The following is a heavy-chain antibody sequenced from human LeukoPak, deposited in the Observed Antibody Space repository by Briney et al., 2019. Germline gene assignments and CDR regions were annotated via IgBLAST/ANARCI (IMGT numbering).Heavy chain of an antibody. J-gene: IGHJ3*02. CDR2: IYNSGRT. D-gene: IGHD3-22*01. Sequence: SETLSLTCTVSGGSISSYYWSWIRQPPGKGLEWIGYIYNSGRTNFNPSLKSRVTMSVDTSKNQFSLKLSSVTAADTAVYYCAREVYDSGGHLGAFDIWGQGTMVTVSS. V-gene: IGHV4-59*01. CDR1: GGSISSYY. CDR3: AREVYDSGGHLGAFDI.